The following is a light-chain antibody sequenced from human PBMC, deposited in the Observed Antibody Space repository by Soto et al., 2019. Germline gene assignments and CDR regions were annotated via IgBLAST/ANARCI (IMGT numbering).Light chain of an antibody. J-gene: IGKJ1*01. CDR3: QQYSTYTPRT. CDR1: QSISIW. V-gene: IGKV1-5*03. CDR2: KAS. Sequence: IQMTQSPSTLSASVGDRVTITCRASQSISIWLAWYQQKPGKAPKILIYKASSLESGVPPRFSGSGSGTEFTLTISSLQPDDFATYYCQQYSTYTPRTFGQGTKVDI.